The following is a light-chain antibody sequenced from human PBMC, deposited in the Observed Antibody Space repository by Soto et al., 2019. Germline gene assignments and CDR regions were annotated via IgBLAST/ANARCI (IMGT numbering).Light chain of an antibody. CDR2: GNS. CDR1: SSNIGAGYD. Sequence: QSVLTQPPSVSGAPGQRVTLSCTGSSSNIGAGYDVHWYQQLPGTAPKLLIYGNSNRPSGVPDRFSGSKSGTSASLAITGRQAEDEADYYCQSYDSSLSGSVFGGGTKVTVL. J-gene: IGLJ3*02. CDR3: QSYDSSLSGSV. V-gene: IGLV1-40*01.